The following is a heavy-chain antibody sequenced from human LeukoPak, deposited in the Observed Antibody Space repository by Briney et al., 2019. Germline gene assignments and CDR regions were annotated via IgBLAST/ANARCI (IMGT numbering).Heavy chain of an antibody. D-gene: IGHD3-9*01. V-gene: IGHV5-51*01. CDR3: ARRDYDILTGYYNYFDY. Sequence: GESLKISCKGSGYSFTSNWIGWVRQMPGKGLEWMGIIYPGDSDTRYSPSFQGQVTISADKSISTAYLQWSSLKASDTAMYYCARRDYDILTGYYNYFDYWGQGTLVTVSS. CDR2: IYPGDSDT. J-gene: IGHJ4*02. CDR1: GYSFTSNW.